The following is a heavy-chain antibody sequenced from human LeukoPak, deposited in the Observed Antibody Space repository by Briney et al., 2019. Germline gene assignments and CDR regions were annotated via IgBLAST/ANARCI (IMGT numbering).Heavy chain of an antibody. J-gene: IGHJ4*02. CDR2: IRYHGNDK. CDR1: GFTFSTCG. V-gene: IGHV3-30*02. D-gene: IGHD3-3*01. CDR3: AKEGIEIFGVVTNERYFDY. Sequence: GGSLRLSCAASGFTFSTCGMHWVRQAPGKGLEWVAFIRYHGNDKSYADSVKGRFTISRDNSKNTLYLQMNSLRAEDTAVYYCAKEGIEIFGVVTNERYFDYWGQGTLVTVSS.